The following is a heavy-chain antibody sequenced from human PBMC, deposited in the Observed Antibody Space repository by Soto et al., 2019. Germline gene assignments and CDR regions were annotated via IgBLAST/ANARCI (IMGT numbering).Heavy chain of an antibody. D-gene: IGHD1-1*01. V-gene: IGHV3-30*18. CDR2: ISYDGSNK. Sequence: PGGALLLSCATSVFTFSIYGMHWVRQAPGKGLEWVAVISYDGSNKYYADSVKGRFTFSRDNSKKTLYLQMNSLRAEDTAVYYCAKEPTGNFDYWGQGTMVTVSS. CDR1: VFTFSIYG. J-gene: IGHJ4*02. CDR3: AKEPTGNFDY.